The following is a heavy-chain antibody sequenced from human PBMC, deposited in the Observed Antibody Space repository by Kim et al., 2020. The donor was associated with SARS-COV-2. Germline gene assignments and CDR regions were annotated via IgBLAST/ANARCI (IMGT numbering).Heavy chain of an antibody. V-gene: IGHV1-69*04. Sequence: SVKVSCKASGGTFSSYAISWVRQAPGQGLEWMGRIIPILGIANYAQKFQGRVTITADKSTSTAYMELSSLRSEDTAVYYCARVGRYYYDSSGYYSFWFDPWGQGTLVTVSS. CDR2: IIPILGIA. J-gene: IGHJ5*02. CDR3: ARVGRYYYDSSGYYSFWFDP. D-gene: IGHD3-22*01. CDR1: GGTFSSYA.